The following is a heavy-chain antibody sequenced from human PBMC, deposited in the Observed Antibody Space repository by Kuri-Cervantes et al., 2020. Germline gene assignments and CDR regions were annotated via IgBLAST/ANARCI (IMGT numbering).Heavy chain of an antibody. J-gene: IGHJ4*02. CDR2: IKQDGSEK. D-gene: IGHD2-15*01. V-gene: IGHV3-7*03. CDR3: AKLGYCSGGKCYNYFDS. CDR1: GFTFTSYW. Sequence: GESLKISCAASGFTFTSYWMSWVRQAPGKGLEWVASIKQDGSEKYYVDSVKGRFTISRDNARNSLYLQMNSLRDEDTAIYYCAKLGYCSGGKCYNYFDSWGQGALVTVSS.